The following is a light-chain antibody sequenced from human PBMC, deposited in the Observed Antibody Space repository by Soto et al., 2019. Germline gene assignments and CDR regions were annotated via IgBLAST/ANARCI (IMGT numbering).Light chain of an antibody. V-gene: IGLV1-44*01. CDR1: NSNIGTNT. J-gene: IGLJ1*01. CDR3: AAWDDRLGDYV. Sequence: SALTQPPSASATPGQRVTISCSGSNSNIGTNTVNWYQQLPGTAPRLLIYTNNQRPSGVPQRFSGSKTGTSASLAIGGLQSEDGADYYCAAWDDRLGDYVFGNGTKVTV. CDR2: TNN.